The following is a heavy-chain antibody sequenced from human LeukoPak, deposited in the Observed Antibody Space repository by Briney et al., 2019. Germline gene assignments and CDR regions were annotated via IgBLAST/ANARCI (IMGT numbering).Heavy chain of an antibody. CDR3: ARDRSSSWYYYYYYMDV. J-gene: IGHJ6*03. Sequence: SETLSLTCTVSGGSISSGYYWGWIRQPPGKGLEWIGSIYHSGSTYYNPSLKSRVTISVDTSKNQFSLKLSSVTAADTAVYYCARDRSSSWYYYYYYMDVWGKGTTVTVSS. D-gene: IGHD6-13*01. CDR2: IYHSGST. CDR1: GGSISSGYY. V-gene: IGHV4-38-2*02.